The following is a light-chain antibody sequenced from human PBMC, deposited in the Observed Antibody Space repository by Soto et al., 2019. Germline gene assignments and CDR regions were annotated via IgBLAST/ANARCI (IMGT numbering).Light chain of an antibody. CDR1: TGAVNSGYY. CDR3: MIYYGGAQV. Sequence: QAVVTQEPSLTVSPGGTVTLTCASSTGAVNSGYYPNWIQQTPGQAPRALIYRKSNKHSWTSARFSGSLLGGKAALTLSGVQPEAEAEYYGMIYYGGAQVFGGGTELTVL. V-gene: IGLV7-43*01. CDR2: RKS. J-gene: IGLJ2*01.